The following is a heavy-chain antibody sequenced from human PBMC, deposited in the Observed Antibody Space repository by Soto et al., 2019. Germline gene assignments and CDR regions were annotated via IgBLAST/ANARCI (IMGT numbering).Heavy chain of an antibody. CDR2: ISGSGGST. J-gene: IGHJ5*02. CDR3: ARGHGYCSSTSCYDLWFDP. D-gene: IGHD2-2*01. V-gene: IGHV3-23*01. CDR1: GFTFSSYA. Sequence: GGSLRLSFAASGFTFSSYARSWVRQAPGKGLEWVSAISGSGGSTYYADSVKGRFTISRDNSKNTLYLQMNSLRAEDTAVYYCARGHGYCSSTSCYDLWFDPWGQGTLVTVSS.